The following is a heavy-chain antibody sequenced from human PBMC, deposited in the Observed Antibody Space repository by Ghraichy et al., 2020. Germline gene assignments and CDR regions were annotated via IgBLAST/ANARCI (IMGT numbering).Heavy chain of an antibody. Sequence: SETLSLTCTVSGGSISSYYWSWIRQPPGKGLEWIGYIYYSGSTNYNPSLKSRVTISVDTSKNQFSLKLSSVTAADTAVYYCARVGGYYDSSGYYYYYYYGMDVWGQGTTVTVS. CDR3: ARVGGYYDSSGYYYYYYYGMDV. CDR1: GGSISSYY. CDR2: IYYSGST. D-gene: IGHD3-22*01. V-gene: IGHV4-59*01. J-gene: IGHJ6*02.